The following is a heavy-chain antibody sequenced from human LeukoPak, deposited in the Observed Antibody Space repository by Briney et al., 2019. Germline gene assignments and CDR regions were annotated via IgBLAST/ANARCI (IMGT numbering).Heavy chain of an antibody. CDR1: GGSISSYY. CDR2: IYSSGST. J-gene: IGHJ5*02. D-gene: IGHD5-18*01. CDR3: ARGKTGYSYGFGH. V-gene: IGHV4-59*01. Sequence: SETRSLTCTVSGGSISSYYWSWIRQPPGKGLEWIGYIYSSGSTNYNPSLKSRVTISVDTSKNQFSLKLSSVTAADTAVYYCARGKTGYSYGFGHWGQGTLVTVSS.